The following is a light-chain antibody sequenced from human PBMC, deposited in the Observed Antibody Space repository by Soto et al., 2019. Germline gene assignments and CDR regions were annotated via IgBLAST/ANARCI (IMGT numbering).Light chain of an antibody. CDR2: EVT. CDR3: SSYEGSNNPYV. Sequence: QSVLTQPPSASGSPGQSVTISCTGTSGDIGGYDYVSWYQQHPGKAPKLMIYEVTKRPLGVPDRFSGSKSDNTASLTVSGLQAEDEADYYCSSYEGSNNPYVFGTGTKLTVL. CDR1: SGDIGGYDY. J-gene: IGLJ1*01. V-gene: IGLV2-8*01.